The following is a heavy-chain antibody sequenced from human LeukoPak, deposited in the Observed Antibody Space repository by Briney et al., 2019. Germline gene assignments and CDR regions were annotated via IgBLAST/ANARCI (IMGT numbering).Heavy chain of an antibody. CDR1: GGSISSGGYY. CDR2: ISGSGSST. J-gene: IGHJ5*02. CDR3: AKDGSSNWYGWFDP. D-gene: IGHD6-13*01. Sequence: PSETLSLTCTVSGGSISSGGYYWSWVRQTPGKGLEWVSGISGSGSSTYYADSVKGRFTISRDKSMNTLYLQMNSLRAEDTAIYYCAKDGSSNWYGWFDPWGQGTLVTVSS. V-gene: IGHV3-23*01.